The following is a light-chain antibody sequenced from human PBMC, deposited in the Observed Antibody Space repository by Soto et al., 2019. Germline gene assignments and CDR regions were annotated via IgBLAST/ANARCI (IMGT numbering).Light chain of an antibody. Sequence: QSALTQPASVSGSPGQSITISCTGTSSDVGGCTCVSWYQHHPGKAPKLMIYEVNNRPSGVSYRLSGSKSGNTASLTISGLQAEDEADYYCSSFTTTSTYVFGTGTKVTVL. V-gene: IGLV2-14*01. CDR3: SSFTTTSTYV. CDR2: EVN. J-gene: IGLJ1*01. CDR1: SSDVGGCTC.